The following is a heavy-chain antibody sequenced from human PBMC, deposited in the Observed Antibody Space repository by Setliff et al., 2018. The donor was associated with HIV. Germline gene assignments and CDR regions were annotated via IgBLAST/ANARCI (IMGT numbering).Heavy chain of an antibody. CDR2: ISPDSTYI. V-gene: IGHV3-21*01. CDR1: GFIFGDYW. Sequence: GSLRLSCAASGFIFGDYWMNWVRQAPGKGLEWVSSISPDSTYIYYADSVKGRLTISRDNAKNSLYLQMNSLRAEDTAVYYCTRRYCTSTSCSSPYDYWGRGTLVTVSS. D-gene: IGHD2-2*01. J-gene: IGHJ4*02. CDR3: TRRYCTSTSCSSPYDY.